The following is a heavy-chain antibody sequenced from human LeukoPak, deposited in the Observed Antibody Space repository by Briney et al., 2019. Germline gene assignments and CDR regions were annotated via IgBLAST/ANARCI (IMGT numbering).Heavy chain of an antibody. D-gene: IGHD3-22*01. V-gene: IGHV1-8*01. J-gene: IGHJ4*02. CDR1: GYTFTSYD. CDR2: MNPNSGNT. Sequence: ASVKVSCKASGYTFTSYDINWVRQATGQGLEWMGWMNPNSGNTGYAQKFQGRVTMTRNTSISTAYMELSSLRSEDTAVYYCARGRYLYGYGPTVVGDSSGYYPRPLDYWGQGTLVAVSS. CDR3: ARGRYLYGYGPTVVGDSSGYYPRPLDY.